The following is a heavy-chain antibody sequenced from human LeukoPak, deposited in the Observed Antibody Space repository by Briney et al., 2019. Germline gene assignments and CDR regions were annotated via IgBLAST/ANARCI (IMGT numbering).Heavy chain of an antibody. D-gene: IGHD2-15*01. CDR3: ARHISPRSYCSGGSCYGEGWFDP. V-gene: IGHV5-51*01. Sequence: GESLKISCKGSGYSFTSYWIGWVRQMPGKGLEWMGIIYPGDSDTRYSPSFQGQVTISADKSISTAYLQWSSLKASDTAMYYCARHISPRSYCSGGSCYGEGWFDPWGQGTLVTVSS. CDR2: IYPGDSDT. CDR1: GYSFTSYW. J-gene: IGHJ5*02.